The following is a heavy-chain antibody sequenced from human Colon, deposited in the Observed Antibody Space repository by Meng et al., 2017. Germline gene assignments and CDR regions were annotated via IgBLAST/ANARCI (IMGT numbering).Heavy chain of an antibody. J-gene: IGHJ4*02. CDR2: TYYRSKWYN. D-gene: IGHD5-18*01. V-gene: IGHV6-1*01. CDR3: ARDHGYSYGLPLDY. Sequence: QVQLQQSGPGLVKLSQTLPLTCVISGDSVSSNTAAWNWIRQSPSRGLEWLGRTYYRSKWYNEYAVSVKSRMTFNADTSKNQVSLQVNSVTPEDTAVYYCARDHGYSYGLPLDYWGQGILVTVSS. CDR1: GDSVSSNTAA.